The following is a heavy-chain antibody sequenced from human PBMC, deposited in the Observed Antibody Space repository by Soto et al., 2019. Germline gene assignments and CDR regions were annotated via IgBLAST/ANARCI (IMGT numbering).Heavy chain of an antibody. V-gene: IGHV4-34*01. CDR1: GGSFSGYY. CDR3: ARGGFLGSHYYYGMDV. Sequence: SETLSLTCAVYGGSFSGYYCSWIRQPPGKGLEWIGEINHSGSTNYNPSLKSRVTISVDTSKNQFSLKLSSVTAADTAVYYCARGGFLGSHYYYGMDVWGQGTTVTVSS. CDR2: INHSGST. J-gene: IGHJ6*02. D-gene: IGHD3-10*01.